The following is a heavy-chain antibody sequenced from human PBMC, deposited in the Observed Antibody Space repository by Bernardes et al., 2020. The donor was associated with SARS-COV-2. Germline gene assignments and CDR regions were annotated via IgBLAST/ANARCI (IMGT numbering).Heavy chain of an antibody. V-gene: IGHV4-34*01. CDR3: ARERRDI. Sequence: SEPLSLTCTLYGGSFSVHYWSWIRQPPGKGLEWLGEINHSGSTNYNPSLKSRVTISVDTSKNQFSLKMTSVTAADTAVYYCARERRDIWGQGTLVTVSS. CDR1: GGSFSVHY. J-gene: IGHJ3*02. CDR2: INHSGST.